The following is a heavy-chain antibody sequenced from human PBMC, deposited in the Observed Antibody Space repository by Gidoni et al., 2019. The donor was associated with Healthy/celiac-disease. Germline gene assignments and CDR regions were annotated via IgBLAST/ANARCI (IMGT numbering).Heavy chain of an antibody. CDR3: ARGRIFLYYDFWSGYRDAFDI. CDR2: GST. Sequence: GSTNYNPSLKSRVTISVDTSKNQFSLKLSSVTAADTAVYYCARGRIFLYYDFWSGYRDAFDIWGQGTMVTVSS. J-gene: IGHJ3*02. D-gene: IGHD3-3*01. V-gene: IGHV4-59*09.